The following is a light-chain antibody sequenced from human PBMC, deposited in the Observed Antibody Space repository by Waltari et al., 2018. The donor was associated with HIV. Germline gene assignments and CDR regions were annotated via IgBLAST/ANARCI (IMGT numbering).Light chain of an antibody. Sequence: QSVLTQSPSASGTPGQRVTISCSGGSSNIGRNAVDWYQQFPGTAPKLLIYSNNQRPSGVPDRFSGSKSGTSASLAISGLQSEDEATYYCATLDDSLNGPIFGGGTRLTVL. CDR1: SSNIGRNA. V-gene: IGLV1-44*01. CDR2: SNN. CDR3: ATLDDSLNGPI. J-gene: IGLJ2*01.